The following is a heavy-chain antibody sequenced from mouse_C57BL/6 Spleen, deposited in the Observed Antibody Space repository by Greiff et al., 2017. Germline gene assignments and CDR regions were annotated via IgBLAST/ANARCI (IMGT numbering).Heavy chain of an antibody. J-gene: IGHJ4*01. Sequence: DVHLVESEGGLVQPGSSMKLSCTASGFTFSDYYMAWVRQVPEKGLEWVANINYDGSSTYYLDSLKSRFIISRDNAKNILYLQMSSLKSEDTATYYCARGHDYAMDYWGQGTSVTVSS. CDR1: GFTFSDYY. V-gene: IGHV5-16*01. CDR3: ARGHDYAMDY. D-gene: IGHD3-1*01. CDR2: INYDGSST.